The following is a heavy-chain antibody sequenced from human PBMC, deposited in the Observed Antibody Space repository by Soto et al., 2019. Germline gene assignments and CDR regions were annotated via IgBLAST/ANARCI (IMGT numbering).Heavy chain of an antibody. Sequence: QLQLQESGPGLVKPSETLSLTCTVSGGSISSSSYYWGWIRQPPGKGLEWIGSIYYSGSTYYNPSLKSRVTISVDTSKNQFSLKLSSVTAADTAVYYCARHGSRIAVADIPYWYFDLWGRGTLVTVSS. CDR1: GGSISSSSYY. V-gene: IGHV4-39*01. J-gene: IGHJ2*01. D-gene: IGHD6-19*01. CDR3: ARHGSRIAVADIPYWYFDL. CDR2: IYYSGST.